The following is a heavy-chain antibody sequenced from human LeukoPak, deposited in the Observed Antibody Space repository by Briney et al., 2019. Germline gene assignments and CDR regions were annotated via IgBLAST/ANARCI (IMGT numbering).Heavy chain of an antibody. V-gene: IGHV4-38-2*02. CDR2: ISHSGTT. J-gene: IGHJ4*02. CDR1: GYSISSGYY. CDR3: ARGSTYYDFWSGYYPSDY. D-gene: IGHD3-3*01. Sequence: SETLSLTCTVSGYSISSGYYWGWIRQAPGKELEWIGSISHSGTTYYNPSLKSRVTISLDTSRNHFSLKLSSLTAADTAVYYCARGSTYYDFWSGYYPSDYWGQGTLVTVSS.